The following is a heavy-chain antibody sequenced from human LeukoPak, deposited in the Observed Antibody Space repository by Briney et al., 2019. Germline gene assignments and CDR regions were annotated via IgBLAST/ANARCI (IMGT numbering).Heavy chain of an antibody. J-gene: IGHJ4*02. D-gene: IGHD1-7*01. CDR1: GFTFSSYA. CDR3: AKRGTTAYYFDY. CDR2: ISGSGGST. Sequence: GGSLRLSCAASGFTFSSYAMSWVRQASGKGLEWVSAISGSGGSTYYADSVKGRFTISRDNSKNTLYLQMSSLRAEDTAVYYCAKRGTTAYYFDYWGQGTLVTVSS. V-gene: IGHV3-23*01.